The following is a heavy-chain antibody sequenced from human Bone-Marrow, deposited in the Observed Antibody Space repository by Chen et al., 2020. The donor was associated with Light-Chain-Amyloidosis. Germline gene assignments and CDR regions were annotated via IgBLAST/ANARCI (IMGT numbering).Heavy chain of an antibody. CDR2: IEKDGAGK. J-gene: IGHJ3*02. V-gene: IGHV3-7*01. D-gene: IGHD1-20*01. CDR3: ARGYDGAYDI. CDR1: AFTFSDYW. Sequence: EVQLVESGGGLVQPGGSLRLSCAASAFTFSDYWMAWVRQAPGMGLEWVANIEKDGAGKYYVDSVKGRFTIPRDNVNYALYLQMNSLRAEDTAVYYCARGYDGAYDIWGQGTMVTVSS.